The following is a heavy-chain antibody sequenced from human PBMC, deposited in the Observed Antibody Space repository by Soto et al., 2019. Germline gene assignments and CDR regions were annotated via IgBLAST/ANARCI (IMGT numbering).Heavy chain of an antibody. CDR3: ARQIYDSDSGPNFQYYFDS. CDR1: GYSFAGYW. CDR2: IDPSDSQT. Sequence: GESLKISCKGSGYSFAGYWITWVRQMPGKGLEWMGRIDPSDSQTYYSPSLRGHVTISAAKSITTVFLQWSSLRASDTAMYYCARQIYDSDSGPNFQYYFDSWSQGTLVTVS. D-gene: IGHD3-22*01. V-gene: IGHV5-10-1*01. J-gene: IGHJ4*02.